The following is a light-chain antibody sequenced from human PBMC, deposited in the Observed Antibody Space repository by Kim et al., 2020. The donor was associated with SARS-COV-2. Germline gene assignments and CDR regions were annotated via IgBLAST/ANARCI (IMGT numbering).Light chain of an antibody. CDR1: NIGSKS. J-gene: IGLJ2*01. Sequence: APGETARIICGGNNIGSKSVHWYQQKPGQAPVLVIYYDSDRPSGIPERFSGSNSGNTATLTISRVEAGDEADYYCQVWDSSSDHPVFGGGSKLTVL. CDR3: QVWDSSSDHPV. V-gene: IGLV3-21*04. CDR2: YDS.